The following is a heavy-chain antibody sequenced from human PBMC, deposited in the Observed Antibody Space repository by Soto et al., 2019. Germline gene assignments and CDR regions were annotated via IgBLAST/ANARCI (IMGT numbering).Heavy chain of an antibody. CDR3: AKDKPRGITGPSPASYYGMDV. D-gene: IGHD1-20*01. Sequence: GGSLRLSCAASGFTFSSYAMSWVRQAPGKGLEWVSAISGSGGSTYYADSVKGRFTISRDNSKNTLYLQMNSLRAEDTAVYYCAKDKPRGITGPSPASYYGMDVWGQGTTVTVSS. J-gene: IGHJ6*02. CDR2: ISGSGGST. CDR1: GFTFSSYA. V-gene: IGHV3-23*01.